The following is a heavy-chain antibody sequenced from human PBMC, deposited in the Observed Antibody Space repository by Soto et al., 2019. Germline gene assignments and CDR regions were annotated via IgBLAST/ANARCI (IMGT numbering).Heavy chain of an antibody. CDR1: GYTFTSYD. CDR2: MNPNSGNT. V-gene: IGHV1-8*01. Sequence: QVQLVQSGAEVKKPGASVKVSCKASGYTFTSYDINWVRQATGQGLEWMGWMNPNSGNTGYAQKFQGRVTMTRNTSISTAYMELSSLRSEDTAVYYCARVRFASGTYYDILTGYYKKKGDYYYMDVWGKGTTVTVSS. D-gene: IGHD3-9*01. CDR3: ARVRFASGTYYDILTGYYKKKGDYYYMDV. J-gene: IGHJ6*03.